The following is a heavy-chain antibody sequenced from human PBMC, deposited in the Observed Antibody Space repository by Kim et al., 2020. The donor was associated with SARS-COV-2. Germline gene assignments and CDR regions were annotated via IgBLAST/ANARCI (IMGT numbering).Heavy chain of an antibody. D-gene: IGHD6-6*01. J-gene: IGHJ2*01. CDR3: AKDRAALSYWYFDL. V-gene: IGHV3-23*01. Sequence: ADSVKGRFTISRDNSKNTLYLQMNSLRAEDTAVYYCAKDRAALSYWYFDLWGRGTLVTVSS.